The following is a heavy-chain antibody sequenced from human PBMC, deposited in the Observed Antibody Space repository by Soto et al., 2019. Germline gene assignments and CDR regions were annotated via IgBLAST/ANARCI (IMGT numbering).Heavy chain of an antibody. CDR2: IYWDDDK. Sequence: QITLKESGPTLVKPTQTLTLTCTFSGFSLSTSGVGVGWIRQPPGKALEWLALIYWDDDKRYSASLKSRLTITTDTSKNQVVLTMTNMDPVDTATYYCALTAAIFGGSYYYGMDVWGQGTTVTVSS. D-gene: IGHD3-3*01. V-gene: IGHV2-5*02. CDR1: GFSLSTSGVG. J-gene: IGHJ6*02. CDR3: ALTAAIFGGSYYYGMDV.